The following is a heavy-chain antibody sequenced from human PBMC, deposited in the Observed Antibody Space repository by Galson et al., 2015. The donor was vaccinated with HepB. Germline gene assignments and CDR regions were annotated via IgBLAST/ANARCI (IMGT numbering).Heavy chain of an antibody. Sequence: SLRLSCAASGFTVSSNYMSWVRQAPGKGLEWVSAISGSDGSTYYADSVKGRFTISRDNSKNTLYLQMNSLRAEDTAVYYCAKHSLYSSSWYYFDYWGQGTLVTVSS. CDR3: AKHSLYSSSWYYFDY. CDR1: GFTVSSNY. D-gene: IGHD6-13*01. V-gene: IGHV3-23*01. CDR2: ISGSDGST. J-gene: IGHJ4*02.